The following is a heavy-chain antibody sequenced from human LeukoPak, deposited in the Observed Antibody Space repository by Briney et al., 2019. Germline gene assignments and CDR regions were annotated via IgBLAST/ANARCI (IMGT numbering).Heavy chain of an antibody. CDR3: ARGFPSLSRWFDP. J-gene: IGHJ5*02. CDR2: IYYSGST. V-gene: IGHV4-39*07. D-gene: IGHD6-6*01. CDR1: GGSISSSSYY. Sequence: PSETLSLTCTVSGGSISSSSYYWGWIRQPPGKGLEWIGSIYYSGSTHYNPSLKSRVTISVDTSNNQFSLKLHSVTAADTAVYYCARGFPSLSRWFDPWGQGTLVTVSS.